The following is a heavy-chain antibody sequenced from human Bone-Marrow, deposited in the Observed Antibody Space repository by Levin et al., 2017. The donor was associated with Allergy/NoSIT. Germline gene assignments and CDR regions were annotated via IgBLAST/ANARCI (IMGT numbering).Heavy chain of an antibody. CDR3: ARCRGYSGYNLGDAFDI. Sequence: GESLKISCKGSGYSFTSYWIGWVRQMPGKGLEWMGIIYPGDSDTRYSSSFQGQVTISADKSISTAYLQWSSLKASDTAMYYCARCRGYSGYNLGDAFDIWGQGTMVTVSS. J-gene: IGHJ3*02. V-gene: IGHV5-51*01. CDR2: IYPGDSDT. CDR1: GYSFTSYW. D-gene: IGHD5-12*01.